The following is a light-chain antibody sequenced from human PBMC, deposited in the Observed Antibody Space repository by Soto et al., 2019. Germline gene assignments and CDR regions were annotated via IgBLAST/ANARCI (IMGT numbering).Light chain of an antibody. CDR1: QSVSDSY. Sequence: EIVLTQSPGTLSLSPGERATLSCRASQSVSDSYLAWYQQKPGQAPRLLIYASSRATGIPDRFSGSGSGTDFTLTISRLEPEDFAGYYCQHYGTSALFGPGTTVDIK. V-gene: IGKV3-20*01. J-gene: IGKJ3*01. CDR3: QHYGTSAL. CDR2: AS.